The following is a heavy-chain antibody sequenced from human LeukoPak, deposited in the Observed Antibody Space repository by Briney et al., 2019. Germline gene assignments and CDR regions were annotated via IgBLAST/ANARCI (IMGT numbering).Heavy chain of an antibody. D-gene: IGHD6-25*01. V-gene: IGHV1-18*01. CDR3: ARHLGWCNNTSGCDDESDAFDI. CDR1: GYTFTSYG. J-gene: IGHJ3*02. Sequence: ASVKVSCKASGYTFTSYGISWVRQAPGQGLEWMGWISAYNGNTNYAQKLQGRVTMTTDTSTSTAYMELRSLRSDDTAVYYCARHLGWCNNTSGCDDESDAFDIRGQGTMVTVSS. CDR2: ISAYNGNT.